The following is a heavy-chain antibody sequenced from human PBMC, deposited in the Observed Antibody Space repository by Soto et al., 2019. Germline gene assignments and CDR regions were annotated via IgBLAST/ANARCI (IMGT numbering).Heavy chain of an antibody. Sequence: PSETLSLTCTVSGGSISSGGYYWSWIRQHPGKGLEWIGYIYYSGSTYYNPSLKSRVTISVDTSKNQFSLKLSSVTAADTAVYYCARVPLTYYYDSSGYFRHMDVWGQGTTVTVSS. D-gene: IGHD3-22*01. CDR2: IYYSGST. CDR3: ARVPLTYYYDSSGYFRHMDV. V-gene: IGHV4-31*03. CDR1: GGSISSGGYY. J-gene: IGHJ6*02.